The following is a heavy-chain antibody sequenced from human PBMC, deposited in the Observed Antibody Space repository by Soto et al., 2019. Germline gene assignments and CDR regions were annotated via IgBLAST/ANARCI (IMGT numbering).Heavy chain of an antibody. CDR2: ISSSSSYI. J-gene: IGHJ4*02. CDR3: ARDLNSGGNPDY. V-gene: IGHV3-21*01. CDR1: GFTFSSYS. Sequence: EVQLVESGGGLVKPGGSLILSCAASGFTFSSYSMNWVRQAPGKGLGWVSSISSSSSYIYYADSVKGRFTVSRDNAKNSLYLQMNSLRAEDTAMYYCARDLNSGGNPDYWGQGTLVTVSS. D-gene: IGHD2-15*01.